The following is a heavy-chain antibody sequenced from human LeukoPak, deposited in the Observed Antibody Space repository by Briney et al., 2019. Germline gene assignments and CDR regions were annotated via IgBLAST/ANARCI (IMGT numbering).Heavy chain of an antibody. D-gene: IGHD3-16*01. Sequence: PGESLRLSCAASGFTFDDYAMHWVRQVPGKGLEWVSLISGDGGSPWYADSVKGRFTISRDNSKNSLHLQMNGLRTEDTALYYCAKTTSILGTQIDYWGQGTLVTVSS. CDR1: GFTFDDYA. CDR3: AKTTSILGTQIDY. J-gene: IGHJ4*02. CDR2: ISGDGGSP. V-gene: IGHV3-43*02.